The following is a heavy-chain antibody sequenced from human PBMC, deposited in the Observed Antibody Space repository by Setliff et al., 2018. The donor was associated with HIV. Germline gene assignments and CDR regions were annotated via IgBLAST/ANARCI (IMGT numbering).Heavy chain of an antibody. CDR3: ARQPPLSALQVWFGDY. J-gene: IGHJ4*02. CDR1: GDSITSHY. V-gene: IGHV4-59*08. Sequence: SETLSLTCSVSGDSITSHYWSWIRQPPGKGLEWIGYIYFTGSTNYNPSLKSRVTISVDTSKNQFSLKLTSVTAADTAVYYCARQPPLSALQVWFGDYWGQGILVTVSS. D-gene: IGHD3-10*01. CDR2: IYFTGST.